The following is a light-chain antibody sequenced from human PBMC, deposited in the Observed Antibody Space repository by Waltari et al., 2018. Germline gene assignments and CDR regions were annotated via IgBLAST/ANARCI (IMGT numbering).Light chain of an antibody. V-gene: IGLV1-40*01. J-gene: IGLJ2*01. Sequence: QSVLTQPPSVSGAPGQRVTISCTGSSSNIGAGYDVHWYQQLPGSAPKLLIYGNSNRPAGVPDRVSGSKSGTTVSLDITGLQAEDEADYYCQSYDRSLSGVIFGGGTKLTV. CDR1: SSNIGAGYD. CDR2: GNS. CDR3: QSYDRSLSGVI.